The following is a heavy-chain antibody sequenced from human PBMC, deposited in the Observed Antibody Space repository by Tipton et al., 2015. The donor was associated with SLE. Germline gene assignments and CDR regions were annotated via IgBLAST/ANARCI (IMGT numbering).Heavy chain of an antibody. D-gene: IGHD3-16*02. CDR3: ATRSYRLGFGV. CDR1: DYSVSSGFD. Sequence: TLSLTCDVSDYSVSSGFDWGWIRQPPGKGLEWIASVYQGVRTFSNPSLQSRVTISLDTSKNQFSLRLTSVTAADTALYYCATRSYRLGFGVWGHGTLVTVSS. CDR2: VYQGVRT. V-gene: IGHV4-38-2*01. J-gene: IGHJ3*01.